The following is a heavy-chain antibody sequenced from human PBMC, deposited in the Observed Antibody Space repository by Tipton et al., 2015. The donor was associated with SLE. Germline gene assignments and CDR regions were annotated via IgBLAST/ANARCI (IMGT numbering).Heavy chain of an antibody. CDR1: GGSMRGKSYY. D-gene: IGHD3-10*01. J-gene: IGHJ4*02. CDR3: ARDSTDYYDSGRSPSRFVY. Sequence: LSCTVSGGSMRGKSYYWGWIRQPPGKGLEWIGSVHSSGSTYYNPSLKSRVTISVDTSKNQFSLNLTSVTAADTAVYYCARDSTDYYDSGRSPSRFVYWGQGTLLIVSS. V-gene: IGHV4-39*07. CDR2: VHSSGST.